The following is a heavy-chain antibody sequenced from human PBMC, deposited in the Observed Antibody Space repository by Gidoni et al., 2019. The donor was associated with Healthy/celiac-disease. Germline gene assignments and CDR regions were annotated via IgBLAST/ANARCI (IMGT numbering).Heavy chain of an antibody. CDR2: IYYSGST. J-gene: IGHJ4*02. D-gene: IGHD2-15*01. Sequence: QVQLQESGPGLVKPSDTLSLTCTVTGGPVSSGSYYWSWIRQPPGKGLEWIGYIYYSGSTNYNPSLQSRVTISVDTSKNQFSLKLSSVTAADTAVYYCARFGCSGGSCYLGYWGQGTLVTVSS. CDR3: ARFGCSGGSCYLGY. CDR1: GGPVSSGSYY. V-gene: IGHV4-61*01.